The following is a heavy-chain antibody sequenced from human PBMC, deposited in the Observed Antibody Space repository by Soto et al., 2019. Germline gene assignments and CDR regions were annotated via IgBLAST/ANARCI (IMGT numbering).Heavy chain of an antibody. CDR2: ISSGGTFI. D-gene: IGHD2-8*01. CDR3: APRSCTSGLCPFEY. J-gene: IGHJ4*02. Sequence: PGGSLRLSCEGSGFTFSTHDMSWVRQAPGKGLEWVSSISSGGTFIYYGDSVKGRFTISRDNAQNSLYLQMNSLRAEDTAVYYCAPRSCTSGLCPFEYWGQGTLVTVSS. V-gene: IGHV3-21*01. CDR1: GFTFSTHD.